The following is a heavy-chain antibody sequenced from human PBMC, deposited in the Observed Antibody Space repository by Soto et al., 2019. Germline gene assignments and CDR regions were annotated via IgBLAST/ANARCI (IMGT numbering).Heavy chain of an antibody. V-gene: IGHV1-18*04. CDR3: ARDREGWWSPPYYFDY. J-gene: IGHJ4*02. CDR2: ISAYNGNT. CDR1: GYTFTSYG. Sequence: QVQLVQSGAEVKKPGASVKVSCKASGYTFTSYGISWVRQAPGQGLEWMGWISAYNGNTNYAQKLQGRVTMTTDTSTSTAYTELRSLRSDDTAVYYCARDREGWWSPPYYFDYWGQGTLVTVSS. D-gene: IGHD2-15*01.